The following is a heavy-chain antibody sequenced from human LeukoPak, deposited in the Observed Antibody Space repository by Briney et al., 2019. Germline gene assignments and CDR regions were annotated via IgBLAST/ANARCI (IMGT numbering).Heavy chain of an antibody. CDR2: IKQDGSEI. V-gene: IGHV3-7*03. D-gene: IGHD2-15*01. Sequence: GGSLRLSCAASGFTFSSYWMSWVRQAPGKGLEWVANIKQDGSEIYYVDSVKGRFTISRDNAKNSLYLQMNSLSAEDTAVYYCAKNGDRGAYCSGGTCYPYYYYYMDVWGKGTTVTISS. CDR3: AKNGDRGAYCSGGTCYPYYYYYMDV. CDR1: GFTFSSYW. J-gene: IGHJ6*03.